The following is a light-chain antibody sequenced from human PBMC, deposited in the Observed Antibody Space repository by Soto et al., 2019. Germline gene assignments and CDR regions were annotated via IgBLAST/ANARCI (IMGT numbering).Light chain of an antibody. J-gene: IGLJ3*02. CDR2: EVN. V-gene: IGLV2-14*01. CDR3: CSYTSSSIRV. Sequence: QSALTQPASVSGSPGQSITISCAGTSSDLGSYNYVSWYQHHPGKAPKLMVYEVNNRPSGVSNRFSGSKSGNTASLTISGLQADDEADYYCCSYTSSSIRVFGGGTKLTVL. CDR1: SSDLGSYNY.